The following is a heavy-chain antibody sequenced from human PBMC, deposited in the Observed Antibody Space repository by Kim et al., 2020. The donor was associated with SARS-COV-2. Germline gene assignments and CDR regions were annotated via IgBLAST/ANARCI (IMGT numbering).Heavy chain of an antibody. J-gene: IGHJ5*02. V-gene: IGHV3-21*01. CDR3: ARDVLLWFGELYKRFDP. Sequence: VKGRFTISSDNAKNSLYLQMNSLRAEDTAVYYCARDVLLWFGELYKRFDPWGQGTLVTVSS. D-gene: IGHD3-10*01.